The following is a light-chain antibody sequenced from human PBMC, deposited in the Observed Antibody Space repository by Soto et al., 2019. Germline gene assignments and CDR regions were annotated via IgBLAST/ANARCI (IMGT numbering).Light chain of an antibody. CDR2: GAS. CDR3: QQYGSSPPGT. J-gene: IGKJ4*01. Sequence: EMVLTQSPGTLSLSPGERATLSCRASQSVSSSYLAWYQQKPGQAPRLLIYGASSRATGIPDRFSGSGSGTDFTLTISRLEPEDFAVYYCQQYGSSPPGTFGGGTKVDI. CDR1: QSVSSSY. V-gene: IGKV3-20*01.